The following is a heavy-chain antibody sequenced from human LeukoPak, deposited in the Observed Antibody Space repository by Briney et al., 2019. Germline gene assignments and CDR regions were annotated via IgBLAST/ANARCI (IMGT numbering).Heavy chain of an antibody. J-gene: IGHJ4*02. CDR2: ISAYNGNT. Sequence: ASVKVSCKASGYTFTNYGISWVRQAPGQGLEWMGWISAYNGNTNYAQKLQGRVTMTTDTSASTAYMELRSLTSDDTAVYYCARVGAYCTSTSCLDYWGQGTLVTVSS. CDR1: GYTFTNYG. V-gene: IGHV1-18*01. D-gene: IGHD2-2*01. CDR3: ARVGAYCTSTSCLDY.